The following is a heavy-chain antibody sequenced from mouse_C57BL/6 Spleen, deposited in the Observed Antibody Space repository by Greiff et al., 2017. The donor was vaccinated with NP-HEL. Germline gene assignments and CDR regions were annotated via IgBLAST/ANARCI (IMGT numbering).Heavy chain of an antibody. CDR1: GFTFSDYG. CDR3: ARAYYSNSGFAY. CDR2: ISSGSSTI. J-gene: IGHJ3*01. Sequence: EVQLVESGGGLVKPGGSLKLSCAASGFTFSDYGMHWVRQAPEKGLEWVAYISSGSSTIYYADTVKGRFTISRDNAKNTLFLQMTSLRSEDTAMYYCARAYYSNSGFAYWGQGTLVTVSA. D-gene: IGHD2-5*01. V-gene: IGHV5-17*01.